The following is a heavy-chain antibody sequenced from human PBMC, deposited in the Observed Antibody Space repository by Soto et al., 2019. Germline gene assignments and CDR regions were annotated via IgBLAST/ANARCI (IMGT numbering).Heavy chain of an antibody. CDR2: VGTDGTTV. CDR1: GFSFSSYS. Sequence: PGGSLRLSCAASGFSFSSYSMHWVRQAPGKGLEWVAVVGTDGTTVIYGESVKGRFSISRDSSKNTLYLQMNGLRPEDTADYYCAKEKGHNDWYFEYWGQGTLVTVSS. CDR3: AKEKGHNDWYFEY. J-gene: IGHJ4*02. D-gene: IGHD1-1*01. V-gene: IGHV3-30*18.